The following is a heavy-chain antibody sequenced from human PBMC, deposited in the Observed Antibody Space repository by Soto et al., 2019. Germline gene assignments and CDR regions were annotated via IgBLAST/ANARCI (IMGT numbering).Heavy chain of an antibody. CDR1: GYTFTGYY. CDR2: INPNSGGT. J-gene: IGHJ3*02. CDR3: ASLCGYSGYDHDDFVI. V-gene: IGHV1-2*04. Sequence: GASVKVSCKASGYTFTGYYMHWVRQAPGQGLEWMGWINPNSGGTNYAQKFQGWVTMTRDTSISTAYMELSRLRSDDTAVYYCASLCGYSGYDHDDFVIWGQGTMVTVSS. D-gene: IGHD5-12*01.